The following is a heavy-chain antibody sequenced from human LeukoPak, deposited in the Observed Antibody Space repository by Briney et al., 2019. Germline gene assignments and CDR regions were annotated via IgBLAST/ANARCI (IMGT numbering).Heavy chain of an antibody. Sequence: PSETLSLTCAVSGGSISSGGYSWSWLRQPPGKGLEWIGYIYHSGSTYYNPSLKSRVTISVDTSKNQFSLKLSSVTAADTAVYYCAVNDFWSGYYSFDYWGQGTLVTVSS. CDR1: GGSISSGGYS. CDR3: AVNDFWSGYYSFDY. D-gene: IGHD3-3*01. CDR2: IYHSGST. J-gene: IGHJ4*02. V-gene: IGHV4-30-2*01.